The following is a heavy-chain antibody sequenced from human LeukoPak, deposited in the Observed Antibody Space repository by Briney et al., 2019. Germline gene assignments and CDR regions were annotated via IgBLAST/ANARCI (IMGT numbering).Heavy chain of an antibody. CDR2: ISSSSTYI. J-gene: IGHJ4*02. CDR1: GSTFTNYI. CDR3: ARGGSTVVPDY. V-gene: IGHV3-21*01. Sequence: KSGGSLRLSCTASGSTFTNYIMNWVRQAPGKGLEWVSSISSSSTYIYYADSVKGRFTVSRDNAKNSLYLQMNSLRAEDTAVYYCARGGSTVVPDYWGQGTLVTVSS. D-gene: IGHD4-23*01.